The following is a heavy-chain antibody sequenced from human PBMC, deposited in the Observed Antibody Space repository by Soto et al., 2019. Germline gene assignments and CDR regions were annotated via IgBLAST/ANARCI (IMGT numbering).Heavy chain of an antibody. J-gene: IGHJ6*02. CDR3: ARSQGSSTSLEIYYYYYYGMDV. CDR2: IIPISDTT. V-gene: IGHV1-69*01. Sequence: QVQLVQSGAEVKKPGSSVKVSCKASGGTFSSYAISWVRQAPGQGLEWMGGIIPISDTTNYAQKFQGRVTSTADESTSTAYMELSSMRSEDTAVYYCARSQGSSTSLEIYYYYYYGMDVWGQGTTVTDSS. CDR1: GGTFSSYA. D-gene: IGHD2-2*01.